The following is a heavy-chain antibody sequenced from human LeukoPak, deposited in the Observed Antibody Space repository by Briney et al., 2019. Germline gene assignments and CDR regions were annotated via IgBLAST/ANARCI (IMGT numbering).Heavy chain of an antibody. Sequence: SVKVSCKASGYTFTSYYMHWVRQAPGQGLEWMGGIIPIFGTANYAQKFQGRVTITADESTSTAYMELSSLRSEDTAVYYCARGSAYYDSSGYFDYWGQGTLVTVSS. CDR1: GYTFTSYY. D-gene: IGHD3-22*01. V-gene: IGHV1-69*13. CDR2: IIPIFGTA. J-gene: IGHJ4*02. CDR3: ARGSAYYDSSGYFDY.